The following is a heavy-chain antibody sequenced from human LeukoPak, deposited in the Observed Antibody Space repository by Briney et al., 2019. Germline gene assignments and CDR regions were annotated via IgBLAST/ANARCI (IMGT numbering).Heavy chain of an antibody. CDR3: AGGYCSGGSCSLSGP. Sequence: GESLRLSCAASGFTFSSYAMHWVRQAPGKGLEWVAVISYDGSNKYYADSVKGRFTISRDNSKNTLYLQMNSLRAEDTAVYYCAGGYCSGGSCSLSGPWGQGTLVTVSS. CDR1: GFTFSSYA. CDR2: ISYDGSNK. J-gene: IGHJ5*02. D-gene: IGHD2-15*01. V-gene: IGHV3-30-3*01.